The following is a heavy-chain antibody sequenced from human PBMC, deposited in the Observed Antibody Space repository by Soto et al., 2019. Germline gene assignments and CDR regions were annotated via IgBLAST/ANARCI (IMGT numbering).Heavy chain of an antibody. Sequence: QVQLQQWGAGLLKPSETLSLTCAVYGGSFSGYYWSWIRQPPGKGLEWMGEINHSGSTNYNPSLKSRVTTAVDTSENQFSRKLSAVTAADTAVYYCGRGGGGYSYGSGYSRFDPLGQGTLVTVSS. V-gene: IGHV4-34*01. CDR1: GGSFSGYY. CDR3: GRGGGGYSYGSGYSRFDP. CDR2: INHSGST. D-gene: IGHD5-18*01. J-gene: IGHJ5*02.